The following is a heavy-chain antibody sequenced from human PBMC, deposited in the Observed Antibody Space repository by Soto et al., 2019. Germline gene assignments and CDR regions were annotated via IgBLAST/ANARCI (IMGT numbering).Heavy chain of an antibody. D-gene: IGHD2-21*02. CDR1: RGSMSSSY. V-gene: IGHV4-59*01. J-gene: IGHJ4*02. Sequence: QVQLQEPGPGLVKPSETLSLTCTVSRGSMSSSYWSWIRQTPGKGLEWIGYIYYSGSTNYNPSLRSRVTISVDMSKNRFSLELSSVTAADTAGYDWARRFSGVTFDFWGEGTLVTVSS. CDR3: ARRFSGVTFDF. CDR2: IYYSGST.